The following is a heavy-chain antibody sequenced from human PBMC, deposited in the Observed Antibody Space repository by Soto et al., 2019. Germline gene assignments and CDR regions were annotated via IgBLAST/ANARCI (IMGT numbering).Heavy chain of an antibody. V-gene: IGHV4-30-4*01. D-gene: IGHD2-8*02. Sequence: PSETLSLTCTVSGDSISSGDYYWSWIRQPPGKGLEWIGFIYHSGSPFYNPSLQSRLTISLDTSKNQFSLKLTSVTAADTAVYYCARDKITGLFDYWGQGTLVTVSS. CDR2: IYHSGSP. J-gene: IGHJ4*02. CDR3: ARDKITGLFDY. CDR1: GDSISSGDYY.